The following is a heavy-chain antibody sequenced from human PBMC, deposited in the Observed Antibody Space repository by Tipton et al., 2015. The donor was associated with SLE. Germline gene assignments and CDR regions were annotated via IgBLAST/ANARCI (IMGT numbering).Heavy chain of an antibody. V-gene: IGHV3-23*01. CDR1: GFTFSRYG. J-gene: IGHJ4*02. Sequence: GSLRLSCAASGFTFSRYGMSWVRQAPGKGLEWVSGISGSGANTYYADSMKGRFTISRDNSKNTLYLQMNSLRADDTAVYFCASPYGGDYYDSSGYHLWGQGTLVTVSS. CDR3: ASPYGGDYYDSSGYHL. CDR2: ISGSGANT. D-gene: IGHD3-22*01.